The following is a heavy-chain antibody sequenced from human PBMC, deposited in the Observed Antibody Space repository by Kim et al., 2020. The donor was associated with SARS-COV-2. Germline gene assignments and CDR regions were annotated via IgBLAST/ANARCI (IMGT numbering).Heavy chain of an antibody. V-gene: IGHV4-39*07. J-gene: IGHJ4*02. CDR3: ARDGVVIGPVDY. D-gene: IGHD3-3*01. Sequence: DNPSHKSRVHISVDPSTNQFSLKLSSVTAADTAVYYCARDGVVIGPVDYWGQGTLVTVSS.